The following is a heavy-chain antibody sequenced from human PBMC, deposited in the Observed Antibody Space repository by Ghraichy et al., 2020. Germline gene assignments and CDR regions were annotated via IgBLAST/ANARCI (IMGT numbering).Heavy chain of an antibody. D-gene: IGHD5-12*01. V-gene: IGHV4-39*01. Sequence: SETLSLTCTVSGGSISSSSYYWGWIRQPPGKGLEWIGSIYYSGSTYYNPSLKSRVTISVDTSKNQFSLKLSSVTAADTAVYYCARRGGYAYLWGQGTLVTVSS. CDR3: ARRGGYAYL. CDR1: GGSISSSSYY. CDR2: IYYSGST. J-gene: IGHJ5*02.